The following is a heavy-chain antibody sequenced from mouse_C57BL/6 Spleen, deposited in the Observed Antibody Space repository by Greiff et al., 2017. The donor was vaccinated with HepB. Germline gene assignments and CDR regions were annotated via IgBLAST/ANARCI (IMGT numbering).Heavy chain of an antibody. CDR1: GYTFTSYW. V-gene: IGHV1-61*01. CDR2: IYPSDSET. CDR3: ARDDGYPWYFDV. J-gene: IGHJ1*03. Sequence: VQLQQPGAELVRPGSSVKLSCKASGYTFTSYWMDWVKKRPGQGLEWIGNIYPSDSETHYNQKFKDKATLTVDKSSSTAYMQLSSLTSEDSAVYYCARDDGYPWYFDVWGTGTTVTVSS. D-gene: IGHD2-3*01.